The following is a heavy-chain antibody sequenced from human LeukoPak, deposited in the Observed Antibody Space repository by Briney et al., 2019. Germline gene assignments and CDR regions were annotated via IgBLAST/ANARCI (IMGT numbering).Heavy chain of an antibody. J-gene: IGHJ4*02. D-gene: IGHD5-18*01. CDR2: IYYSGST. V-gene: IGHV4-59*01. CDR3: ARSRPTAMVTRWFDY. CDR1: GGSISSYY. Sequence: PSETLSLTCTVSGGSISSYYWSWIRQPPGKGLEWIGYIYYSGSTNYNLSLKSRVTISVDTSKNQFSLKLSSVTAADTAVYYCARSRPTAMVTRWFDYWGQGTLVTVSS.